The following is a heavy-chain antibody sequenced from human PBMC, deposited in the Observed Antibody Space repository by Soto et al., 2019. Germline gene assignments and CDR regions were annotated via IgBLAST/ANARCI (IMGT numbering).Heavy chain of an antibody. CDR2: IYYSGST. J-gene: IGHJ4*02. CDR3: AREGSSGCFDY. V-gene: IGHV4-59*01. CDR1: GGSISSYY. D-gene: IGHD6-19*01. Sequence: PSETLSLTCTVSGGSISSYYWSWIRQPPGKGLEWIGYIYYSGSTNYNPSLKSRVTISVDTSKNQFSLKLSSVTAADTAVYYCAREGSSGCFDYWGQGTLVTVSS.